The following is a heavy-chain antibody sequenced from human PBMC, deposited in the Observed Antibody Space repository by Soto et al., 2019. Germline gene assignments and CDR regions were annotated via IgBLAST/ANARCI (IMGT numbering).Heavy chain of an antibody. CDR2: TYYRSKWYN. J-gene: IGHJ3*02. Sequence: PSQTLSLTCAISGDSVSSNSAAWNWIRQSPSRGLEWLGRTYYRSKWYNDYAVSVKSRITINPDTSKNQFSLQLNSVTPEDTAVYYCATGGRAQWGRSHAFDIWGQGTMVTVSS. V-gene: IGHV6-1*01. CDR3: ATGGRAQWGRSHAFDI. D-gene: IGHD3-16*01. CDR1: GDSVSSNSAA.